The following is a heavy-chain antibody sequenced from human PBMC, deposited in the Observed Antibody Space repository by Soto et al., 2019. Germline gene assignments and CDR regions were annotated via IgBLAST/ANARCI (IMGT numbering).Heavy chain of an antibody. V-gene: IGHV3-33*01. J-gene: IGHJ4*02. CDR2: IWYDGSNK. CDR3: ARDFAAISHGRRYYYDSSGYYSDY. Sequence: GGSLRLSCAASGFTFSSYGMHWVRQAPGKGLEWVAVIWYDGSNKYYADSVKGRFTISRDNSKNTLYLQMNSLRAEDTAVYYCARDFAAISHGRRYYYDSSGYYSDYWGQGTLVTVSS. CDR1: GFTFSSYG. D-gene: IGHD3-22*01.